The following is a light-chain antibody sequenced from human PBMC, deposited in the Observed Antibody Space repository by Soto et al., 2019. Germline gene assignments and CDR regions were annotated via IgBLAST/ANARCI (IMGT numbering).Light chain of an antibody. V-gene: IGKV3-15*01. CDR2: GAS. J-gene: IGKJ1*01. Sequence: EIVMPQYPATLSVSPGEGVTLSCRASQSVSNNYLAWYQPTPGQAPRLLIYGASTRATGIPARFSGSGSGTEFTLTISSLQSEDFAVYYGQQYNNWPRTFGQGTKVDIK. CDR3: QQYNNWPRT. CDR1: QSVSNN.